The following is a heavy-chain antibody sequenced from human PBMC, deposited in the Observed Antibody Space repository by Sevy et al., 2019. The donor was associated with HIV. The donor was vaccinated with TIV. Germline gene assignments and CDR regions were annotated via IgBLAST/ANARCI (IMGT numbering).Heavy chain of an antibody. CDR3: ARRLSSAWYFDF. Sequence: GESLKISCAASGFSVSRNHINWVRQAPGKGQEWISVIYGDGTTQYADSVKGRFTISRDTSNNTVYLQVSSLRADDTAVYYCARRLSSAWYFDFWGQGTLVTVSS. CDR1: GFSVSRNH. D-gene: IGHD6-19*01. CDR2: IYGDGTT. V-gene: IGHV3-53*01. J-gene: IGHJ4*02.